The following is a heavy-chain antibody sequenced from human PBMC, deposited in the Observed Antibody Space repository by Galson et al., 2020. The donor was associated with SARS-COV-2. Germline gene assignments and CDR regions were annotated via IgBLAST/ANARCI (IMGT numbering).Heavy chain of an antibody. CDR1: GFTFSSYA. V-gene: IGHV3-23*01. J-gene: IGHJ6*02. CDR2: ISSTGDRT. CDR3: AKDTPTIFGWVVPAFSHYGMDV. D-gene: IGHD3-3*01. Sequence: TGGSLRLSCAASGFTFSSYAMSWVRQAPGKGLEWVSAISSTGDRTYHAASVKGRITTSRNNSKNTLYLQMNSMRAEDTAVYYCAKDTPTIFGWVVPAFSHYGMDVWGQGTTVTVAS.